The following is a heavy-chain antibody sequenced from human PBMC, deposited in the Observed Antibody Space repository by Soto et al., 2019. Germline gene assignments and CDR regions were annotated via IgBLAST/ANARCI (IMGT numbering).Heavy chain of an antibody. V-gene: IGHV3-33*01. CDR1: GFTFSSYG. D-gene: IGHD3-3*01. J-gene: IGHJ6*02. Sequence: SVGSLRLSCAASGFTFSSYGMHWVRQAPGKGLEWVAVIWYDGSNKYYADSVKGRFTISRDNSKNTLYLQMNSLRAEDTAVYYCARDPYYDFWSGPNQGGMDVWGQGTTVTAP. CDR2: IWYDGSNK. CDR3: ARDPYYDFWSGPNQGGMDV.